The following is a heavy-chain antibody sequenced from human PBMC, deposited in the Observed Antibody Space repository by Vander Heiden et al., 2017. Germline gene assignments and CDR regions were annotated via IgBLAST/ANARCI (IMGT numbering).Heavy chain of an antibody. J-gene: IGHJ6*02. CDR2: ISSSSSYI. V-gene: IGHV3-21*01. CDR3: ARDYCSGGSCSSYYYYGMDV. CDR1: GFTCSSYS. D-gene: IGHD2-15*01. Sequence: EVQLVESGGGLVKPGGSLRLSCAASGFTCSSYSMNWVRQDPGKGLEWVSSISSSSSYIYYADSVKGRFTISRDNAKNSLYLQMNSLRAEDTAVYYCARDYCSGGSCSSYYYYGMDVWGQGTTVTVSS.